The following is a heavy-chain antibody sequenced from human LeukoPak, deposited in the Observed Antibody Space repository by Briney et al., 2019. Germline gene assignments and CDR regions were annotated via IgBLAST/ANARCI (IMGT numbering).Heavy chain of an antibody. Sequence: MPGGSLRLSCAASGFTFSSYSMNWVRQAPGKGLEWVSSISSSSSYIYYADSVKGRFTISRDNAKNSLYLQMNSLRAEDTAVYYCASGMVGGTGRHQTTSDYWGQGTLVTVSS. CDR1: GFTFSSYS. D-gene: IGHD1-1*01. CDR3: ASGMVGGTGRHQTTSDY. CDR2: ISSSSSYI. J-gene: IGHJ4*02. V-gene: IGHV3-21*01.